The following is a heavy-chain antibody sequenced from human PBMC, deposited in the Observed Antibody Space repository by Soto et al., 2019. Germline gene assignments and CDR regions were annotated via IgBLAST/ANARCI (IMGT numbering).Heavy chain of an antibody. J-gene: IGHJ1*01. CDR3: ATVWFRESQH. CDR1: GGSISSSSYY. D-gene: IGHD3-10*01. CDR2: IYYSGST. Sequence: QLQLQESGPGLVKPSETLSLTCTVSGGSISSSSYYWGWIRQPPGKGLEWIGSIYYSGSTYYNPSLKSRASISVDTSKNQFSLKLSSVTAADTAVYYCATVWFRESQHWGQGTLVTVSS. V-gene: IGHV4-39*01.